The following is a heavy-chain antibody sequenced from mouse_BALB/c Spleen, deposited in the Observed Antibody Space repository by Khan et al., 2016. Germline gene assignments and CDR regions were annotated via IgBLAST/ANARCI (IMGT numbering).Heavy chain of an antibody. CDR1: GYTFTSYW. J-gene: IGHJ4*01. Sequence: QVQLQQSGAELVRPGASVKLSCKASGYTFTSYWINWVRQRPGQGLEWIGNIYPSDRYTNYNQKFKDKATLTVDKSSNTAYMQLSSPTSEDSEGLYCTRDGVRRKSLAMDYWGQGTSVTVSS. V-gene: IGHV1-69*02. D-gene: IGHD2-14*01. CDR3: TRDGVRRKSLAMDY. CDR2: IYPSDRYT.